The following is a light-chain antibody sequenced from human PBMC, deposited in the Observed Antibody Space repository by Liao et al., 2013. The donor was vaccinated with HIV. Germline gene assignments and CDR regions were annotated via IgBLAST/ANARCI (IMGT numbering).Light chain of an antibody. J-gene: IGLJ2*01. CDR3: QVWDSYIDHPV. CDR1: NIGAKS. Sequence: SYVLTQAPSLSVAPGETARITCGGDNIGAKSVHWYQQKPGQAPLVVIFYDSDRPSGIPERFSGSNSGNTATLTTLADYYCQVWDSYIDHPVFGGGTQLIVL. V-gene: IGLV3-21*04. CDR2: YDS.